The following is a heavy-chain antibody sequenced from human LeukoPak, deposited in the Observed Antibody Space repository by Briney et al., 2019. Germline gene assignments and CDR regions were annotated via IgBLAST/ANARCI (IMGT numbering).Heavy chain of an antibody. CDR3: ARERACGGDCYSGGFDF. J-gene: IGHJ4*02. CDR2: ISYDGVSK. CDR1: GFTFSNYA. Sequence: GGSLRPSCAASGFTFSNYAMHWVRQAPGKGLEWVAVISYDGVSKYYADSVKGRFTVSRDNPKNTLYLQMNSLRAEDTSVYYCARERACGGDCYSGGFDFWGQGTLVTVSS. D-gene: IGHD2-21*02. V-gene: IGHV3-30-3*01.